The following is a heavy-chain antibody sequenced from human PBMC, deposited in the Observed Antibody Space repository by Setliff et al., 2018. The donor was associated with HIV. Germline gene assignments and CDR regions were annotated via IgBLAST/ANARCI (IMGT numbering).Heavy chain of an antibody. D-gene: IGHD3-10*01. J-gene: IGHJ3*01. Sequence: PSETLSLTCTVSGGSISDYYWSWIRQPPGKGLEWIGYIYTSGSTNYNPSLYSRVTISLDTSKNQFSLKLSSVTAADTAVYYCARDQADVYNYLLSGAFDFWGQGAMVTVSS. CDR1: GGSISDYY. V-gene: IGHV4-4*09. CDR3: ARDQADVYNYLLSGAFDF. CDR2: IYTSGST.